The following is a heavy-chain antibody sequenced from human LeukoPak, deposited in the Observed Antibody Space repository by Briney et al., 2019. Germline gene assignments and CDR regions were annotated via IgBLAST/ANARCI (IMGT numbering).Heavy chain of an antibody. CDR1: GFTFSSYW. V-gene: IGHV3-7*01. J-gene: IGHJ5*02. D-gene: IGHD5-18*01. CDR3: ARDDAGYSYDPRGWFDP. Sequence: PGGSLRLSCAASGFTFSSYWMSWVRQAPGKGLEWVANIKQDGSEKYYVDSVKGRFTISRDNAKNTLYLQMNSLRAEDTAVYYCARDDAGYSYDPRGWFDPWGQGTLVTVSS. CDR2: IKQDGSEK.